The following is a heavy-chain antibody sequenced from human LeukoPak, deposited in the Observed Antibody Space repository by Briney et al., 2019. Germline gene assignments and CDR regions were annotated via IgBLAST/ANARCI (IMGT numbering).Heavy chain of an antibody. CDR2: IYYSGST. D-gene: IGHD3-22*01. CDR1: GTSMRSEY. V-gene: IGHV4-59*08. J-gene: IGHJ5*02. Sequence: SETLSLTCTVSGTSMRSEYWSWIRQPPGKGLEWIANIYYSGSTNYNPSLKSRVTISIDTSKNQFSLKLSSVTAADTAVYYCATQQPDYYDSSGLGFDPWGQGTLVTVSS. CDR3: ATQQPDYYDSSGLGFDP.